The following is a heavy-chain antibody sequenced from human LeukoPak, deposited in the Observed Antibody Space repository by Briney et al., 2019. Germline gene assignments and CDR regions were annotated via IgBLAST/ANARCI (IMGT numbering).Heavy chain of an antibody. CDR3: AREHGDYTEYYFDY. J-gene: IGHJ4*02. D-gene: IGHD4-17*01. CDR2: ISGSGGDT. Sequence: GGSLRLSCAASGFTFSSYAMSWVRQAPGKGLEWVSAISGSGGDTYYADSVKGRFTISRDNSKNTLYLQMNSLRAEDTAVYYCAREHGDYTEYYFDYWGQGTLVTVSS. V-gene: IGHV3-23*01. CDR1: GFTFSSYA.